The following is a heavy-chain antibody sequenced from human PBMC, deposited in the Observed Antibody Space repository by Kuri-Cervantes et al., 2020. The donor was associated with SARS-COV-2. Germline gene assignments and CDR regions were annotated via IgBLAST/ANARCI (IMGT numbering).Heavy chain of an antibody. Sequence: SVKVSCKASGGTFSSYAISWVRQAPGQGLEWMGGIIPIFGTANYAQKFQGRVTITADKSTSIAYMELSSLRSEDTAVYYCARGGVGEAFDYWGQGTLVTVSS. CDR2: IIPIFGTA. V-gene: IGHV1-69*06. D-gene: IGHD1-26*01. CDR1: GGTFSSYA. J-gene: IGHJ4*02. CDR3: ARGGVGEAFDY.